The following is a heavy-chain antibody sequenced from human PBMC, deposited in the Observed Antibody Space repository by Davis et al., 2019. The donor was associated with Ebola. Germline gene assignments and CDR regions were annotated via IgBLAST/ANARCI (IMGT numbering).Heavy chain of an antibody. CDR3: ARGYSSGSNWFDP. CDR1: GYTFTSYD. V-gene: IGHV1-2*06. J-gene: IGHJ5*02. D-gene: IGHD6-19*01. Sequence: AASVKVSCKASGYTFTSYDINWVRQATGQGLEWMGRINPDSGGTDYAQKFQGRVTMTRDMSVSTAYMELSSLRSDDTTLYYCARGYSSGSNWFDPWGQGTLVTVPS. CDR2: INPDSGGT.